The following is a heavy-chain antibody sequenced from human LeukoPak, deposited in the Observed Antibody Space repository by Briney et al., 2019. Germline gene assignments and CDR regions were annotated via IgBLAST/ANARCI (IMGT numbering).Heavy chain of an antibody. CDR1: GGTFSSYA. CDR2: IIPIFGTA. Sequence: SVKVSCKASGGTFSSYAISWVRQAPGQGLEWMGGIIPIFGTANYAQKFQGGVTITADESTSTAYMELSSLRSEDTAVYYCARDSGNYHYDMDVWGQGTTVIVSS. D-gene: IGHD3-10*01. V-gene: IGHV1-69*01. J-gene: IGHJ6*02. CDR3: ARDSGNYHYDMDV.